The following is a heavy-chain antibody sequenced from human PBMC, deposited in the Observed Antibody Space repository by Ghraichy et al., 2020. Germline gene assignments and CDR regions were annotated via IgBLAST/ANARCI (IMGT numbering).Heavy chain of an antibody. D-gene: IGHD3-22*01. CDR1: GFTFSSYS. CDR2: ISSSSSYI. J-gene: IGHJ4*02. V-gene: IGHV3-21*01. Sequence: GGSLRLSCAASGFTFSSYSMNWVRQAPGKGLEWVSSISSSSSYIYYADSVKGRFTISRDNAKNSLYLQMNSLRAEDTAVYYCARDRYYDTGFLGYFDYWGQGTLVTVSS. CDR3: ARDRYYDTGFLGYFDY.